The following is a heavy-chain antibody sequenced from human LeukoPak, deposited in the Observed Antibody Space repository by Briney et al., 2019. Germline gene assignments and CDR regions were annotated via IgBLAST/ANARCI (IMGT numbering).Heavy chain of an antibody. CDR2: ISPDRSTI. CDR1: GFTVSSNY. CDR3: ARDGGRGYDALDY. Sequence: GGSLRLSCTASGFTVSSNYMSWVRQAPGKGLEWVSYISPDRSTIYYANSVKGRFTISRDNTKNSLYLQMNSLRDEDTAVYYCARDGGRGYDALDYWGRGTRVTVSS. D-gene: IGHD5-12*01. V-gene: IGHV3-48*02. J-gene: IGHJ4*02.